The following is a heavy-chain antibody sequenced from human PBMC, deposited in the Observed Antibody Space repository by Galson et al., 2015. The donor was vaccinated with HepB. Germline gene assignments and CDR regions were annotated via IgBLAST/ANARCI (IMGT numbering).Heavy chain of an antibody. V-gene: IGHV5-51*01. D-gene: IGHD3-16*01. J-gene: IGHJ6*02. CDR3: VTHNDYGMNA. CDR1: GYSFT. CDR2: IYVEDSNI. Sequence: QSGAEVKKPGESLKISCKGSGYSFTFGWVRQVPGKGLEWMGIIYVEDSNIRYSPSFQGQVTISADKSVSTAYLQWSTLKASDSAVYYCVTHNDYGMNAWGQGTTVTVSS.